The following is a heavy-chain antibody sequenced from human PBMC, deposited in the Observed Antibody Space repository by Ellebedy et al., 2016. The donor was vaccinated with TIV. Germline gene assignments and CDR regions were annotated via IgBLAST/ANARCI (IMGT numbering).Heavy chain of an antibody. CDR2: LYYGGTT. V-gene: IGHV4-39*01. J-gene: IGHJ4*02. CDR3: VRHYSGAGQWLVPYFDH. Sequence: MPGGSLRLSCNVSGASISKSTSYWGWIRQSPGKGLEWLGSLYYGGTTYYNPSLRNRVSISVDTSQNHLSLHLDSVTAADTAAYYCVRHYSGAGQWLVPYFDHWGQGTLVSVSS. CDR1: GASISKSTSY. D-gene: IGHD6-19*01.